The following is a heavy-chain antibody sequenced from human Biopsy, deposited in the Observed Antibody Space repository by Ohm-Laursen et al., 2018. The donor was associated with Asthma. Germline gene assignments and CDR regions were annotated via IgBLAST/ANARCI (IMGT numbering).Heavy chain of an antibody. D-gene: IGHD3-3*01. CDR3: ASGPEWYGLDV. CDR2: SNQGGSP. CDR1: RGSLRVYV. V-gene: IGHV4-34*01. J-gene: IGHJ6*02. Sequence: SETLSLTCGVSRGSLRVYVWSWIRQPPGKGLEWIGESNQGGSPTFNPSLKSRVTISRDTSTNQLSLKLSSVTAADTAVYYCASGPEWYGLDVWGQGTTVTVSS.